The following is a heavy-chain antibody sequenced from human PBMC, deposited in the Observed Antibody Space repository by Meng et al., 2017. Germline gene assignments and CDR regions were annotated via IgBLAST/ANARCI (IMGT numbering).Heavy chain of an antibody. D-gene: IGHD3-22*01. CDR2: ISSSSSYI. J-gene: IGHJ3*02. CDR1: GFTFSSYS. Sequence: GESLKISCAASGFTFSSYSMNWVRQAPGKGLERVSSISSSSSYIYYADSVKGRFTISRDNAKNSLYLQMNSLRAEDTAVYYCAREGFLLVVADDAFDIWGQGTMVTVSS. V-gene: IGHV3-21*01. CDR3: AREGFLLVVADDAFDI.